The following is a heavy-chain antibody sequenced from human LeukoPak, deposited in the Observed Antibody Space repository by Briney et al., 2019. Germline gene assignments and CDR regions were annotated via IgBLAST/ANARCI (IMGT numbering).Heavy chain of an antibody. V-gene: IGHV4-30-4*01. J-gene: IGHJ4*02. CDR3: ARVHRDGYSYLYHYFDY. CDR1: GGSISSNSYY. CDR2: IYYSGST. Sequence: SETLSLTCTVSGGSISSNSYYWSWIRQPPGKGLEWIGYIYYSGSTYYSPSLKSRVTISVDMSTNQFSLRLTSVTAADTAVYFCARVHRDGYSYLYHYFDYWGQGTLVTVSA. D-gene: IGHD5-24*01.